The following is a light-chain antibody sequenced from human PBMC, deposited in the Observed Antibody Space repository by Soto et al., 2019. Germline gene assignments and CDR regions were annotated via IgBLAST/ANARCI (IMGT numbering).Light chain of an antibody. CDR2: DAS. V-gene: IGKV3-11*01. CDR3: QQSSNRPPGIT. Sequence: IVFTQSPSTLSLSLAERAPLSFSSIQSVSSYLAWYQQIPGQAPRLLIYDASTRATCIPARFSGSGSGTDFTLTISSLEAEDFAVYYCQQSSNRPPGITFGQGTRLEI. J-gene: IGKJ5*01. CDR1: QSVSSY.